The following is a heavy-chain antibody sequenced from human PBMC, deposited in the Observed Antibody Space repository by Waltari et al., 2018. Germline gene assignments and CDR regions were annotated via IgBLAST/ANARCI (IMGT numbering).Heavy chain of an antibody. V-gene: IGHV3-64*01. D-gene: IGHD6-19*01. Sequence: EVQMVESGGGLVQPGGSLRLSCAASGFTFSSFSMNWVRQAPGKGLEYVSAFSRDGVTTYYANSVKGRFTISIDNSKNTLYLQMGSLRAEDMAVYYCARIDGSGWYGSWGQGTLVTVSS. CDR2: FSRDGVTT. J-gene: IGHJ4*02. CDR3: ARIDGSGWYGS. CDR1: GFTFSSFS.